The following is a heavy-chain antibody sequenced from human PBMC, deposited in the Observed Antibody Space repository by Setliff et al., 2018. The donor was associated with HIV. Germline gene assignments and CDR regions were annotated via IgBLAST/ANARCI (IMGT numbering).Heavy chain of an antibody. CDR2: INPNSGGT. CDR1: GYTFTGNY. V-gene: IGHV1-2*02. Sequence: VASVKVSCKASGYTFTGNYIHWVRQAPGQGLEWMGWINPNSGGTNYEQKFQGRVTMTRDTSISTAYMELSGLTSDDSAVYYCARYLVVVPVAVGGLDVWGQGTTVTVSS. D-gene: IGHD2-2*01. CDR3: ARYLVVVPVAVGGLDV. J-gene: IGHJ6*02.